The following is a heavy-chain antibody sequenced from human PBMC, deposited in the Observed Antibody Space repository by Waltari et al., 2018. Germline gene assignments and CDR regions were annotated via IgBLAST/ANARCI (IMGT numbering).Heavy chain of an antibody. CDR1: GFRFSIFA. CDR2: ITGSGDTP. Sequence: EAQLLESGGDLVQPGGSLTLSCTASGFRFSIFAMNWVRQAPGKWLKSVSSITGSGDTPYYADSVKGRFTISRDNSKNTLFLQMNSLGAEDTATYYCAKSSVLMVSAIYYYGLDVWGQGTTVTVS. D-gene: IGHD2-8*01. J-gene: IGHJ6*02. V-gene: IGHV3-23*01. CDR3: AKSSVLMVSAIYYYGLDV.